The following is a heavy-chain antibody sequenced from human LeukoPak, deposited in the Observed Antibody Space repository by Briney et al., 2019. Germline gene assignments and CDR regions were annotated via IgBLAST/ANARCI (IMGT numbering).Heavy chain of an antibody. CDR3: ARGRYGGYFDC. J-gene: IGHJ4*02. Sequence: SETLSLTCTVSGGSINSYYWSWIRQPPGKGLEWIGYIHHIGSTNYNPSLNSRVTMSLDTSRNQFSLRLNSVTAADTAVYYCARGRYGGYFDCWGQGTLVTVSS. D-gene: IGHD4-17*01. CDR2: IHHIGST. V-gene: IGHV4-59*01. CDR1: GGSINSYY.